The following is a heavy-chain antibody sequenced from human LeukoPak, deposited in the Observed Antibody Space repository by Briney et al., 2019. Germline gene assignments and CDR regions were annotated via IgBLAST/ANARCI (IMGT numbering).Heavy chain of an antibody. CDR2: TYYRSKWYN. D-gene: IGHD1-1*01. CDR1: GDSVSSNSAA. J-gene: IGHJ6*03. CDR3: ARARPKYNWNDLYYYYYMDV. V-gene: IGHV6-1*01. Sequence: SQTLSLTCALSGDSVSSNSAAWNWIRQSPSRGLEWLGRTYYRSKWYNDYAVSVKSRITINPDTSKNQFSLQLNSVTPEDTAVYYCARARPKYNWNDLYYYYYMDVWGKGTTVTVSS.